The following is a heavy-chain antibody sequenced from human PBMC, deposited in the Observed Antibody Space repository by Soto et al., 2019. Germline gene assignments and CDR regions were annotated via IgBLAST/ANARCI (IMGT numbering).Heavy chain of an antibody. CDR1: GFTFSSYG. CDR3: ARSAWYYYDSSGYYPNWFDP. J-gene: IGHJ5*02. Sequence: GSLRLSCAASGFTFSSYGMHWVRQAPGKGLEWVAVIWYDGSNKYYADSVKGRFTISRDNSKNTLYLQMNSLRAEDTAVYYCARSAWYYYDSSGYYPNWFDPWGQGTLVTVSS. CDR2: IWYDGSNK. D-gene: IGHD3-22*01. V-gene: IGHV3-33*01.